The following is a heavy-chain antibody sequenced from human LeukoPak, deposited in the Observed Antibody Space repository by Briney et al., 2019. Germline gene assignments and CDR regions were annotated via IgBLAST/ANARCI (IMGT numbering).Heavy chain of an antibody. CDR3: ARDSEVVVPLGPIGY. J-gene: IGHJ4*02. CDR1: GFTFSSYS. CDR2: ISSSSSYI. D-gene: IGHD2-2*01. V-gene: IGHV3-21*01. Sequence: GGSLRLSCAASGFTFSSYSMNWVRQAPGKGLEWVSSISSSSSYIYYADSVKGRFTISRDNAKNSLYLQMNSLRAEDTAVYYCARDSEVVVPLGPIGYWGQGTLVTVSS.